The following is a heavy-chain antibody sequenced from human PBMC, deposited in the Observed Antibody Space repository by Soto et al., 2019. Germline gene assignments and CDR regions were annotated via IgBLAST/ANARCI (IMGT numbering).Heavy chain of an antibody. Sequence: YWSWIRQPPGKGLEWIGYIYYSGSTNYNPSLKSRVTISVDTSKNQFSLKLSSVTAADTAVYYCARAWQYSSGFFDYWGQGTLVTVSS. CDR2: IYYSGST. CDR1: Y. J-gene: IGHJ4*02. D-gene: IGHD6-19*01. V-gene: IGHV4-59*01. CDR3: ARAWQYSSGFFDY.